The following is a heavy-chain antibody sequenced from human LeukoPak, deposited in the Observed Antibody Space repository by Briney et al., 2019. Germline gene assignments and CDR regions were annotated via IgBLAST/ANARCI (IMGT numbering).Heavy chain of an antibody. Sequence: GVLRLSCAASGFTFSSYAMSWVRQAPGKGLEWVSAISGSGGSTYYADSVKGRFTISRDNAKNSLYLQMNSLRAEDTAVYYCARVAADPTDAFDIWGQGTMVTVSS. V-gene: IGHV3-23*01. CDR3: ARVAADPTDAFDI. D-gene: IGHD2-15*01. J-gene: IGHJ3*02. CDR1: GFTFSSYA. CDR2: ISGSGGST.